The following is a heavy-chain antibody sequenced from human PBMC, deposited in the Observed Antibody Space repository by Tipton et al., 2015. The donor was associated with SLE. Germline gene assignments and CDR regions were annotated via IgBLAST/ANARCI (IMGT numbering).Heavy chain of an antibody. J-gene: IGHJ4*02. V-gene: IGHV3-53*01. CDR1: DFTVSSNY. D-gene: IGHD5-24*01. Sequence: SLRLSCAASDFTVSSNYMSWVRQAPGKGLEWVSVIYGGDTTYYADSVKGRFTISRDNSKNTLYLQMNSLRAEDTAVYYCATSRDGYNSWGQGTLVTVSS. CDR2: IYGGDTT. CDR3: ATSRDGYNS.